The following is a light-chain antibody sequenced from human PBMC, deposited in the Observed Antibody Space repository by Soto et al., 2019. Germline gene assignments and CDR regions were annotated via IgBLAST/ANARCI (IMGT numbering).Light chain of an antibody. J-gene: IGKJ4*01. CDR3: QQYGNLPLT. Sequence: SLGTLSFSTRERATLSCRACQSVSSSYLAWYQQKPGQAPRLLISGASRRATGTPDRFSGSGSGTDFTLTIGRLEPDDFAVYYCQQYGNLPLTFGGGTKVDIK. CDR2: GAS. V-gene: IGKV3-20*01. CDR1: QSVSSSY.